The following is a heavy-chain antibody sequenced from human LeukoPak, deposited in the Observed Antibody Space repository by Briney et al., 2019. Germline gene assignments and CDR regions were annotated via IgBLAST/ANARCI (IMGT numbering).Heavy chain of an antibody. CDR1: GLTFSSYS. J-gene: IGHJ4*02. D-gene: IGHD1-1*01. Sequence: RSGGSLRLSCAASGLTFSSYSMNWVRQAPGKGLEWVSSISSSSSYIYYADSVKGRFTISRDNAKNSLYLQMNRLRAEDTAVYYCARERQLERLAFGKEGSAFDYWGQGTLVTVSS. CDR3: ARERQLERLAFGKEGSAFDY. V-gene: IGHV3-21*01. CDR2: ISSSSSYI.